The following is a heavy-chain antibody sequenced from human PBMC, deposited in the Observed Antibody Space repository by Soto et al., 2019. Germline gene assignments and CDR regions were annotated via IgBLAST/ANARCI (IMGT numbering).Heavy chain of an antibody. CDR3: ARGRIVLVPAAQGWFDH. CDR2: INPSGGST. Sequence: ASVKVSCKASGYTFTSYYMHWVRQAPGQGLEWMGIINPSGGSTSYAQKFQGRVTMTRDTSISTAYMELSRLRSDDTAVYYCARGRIVLVPAAQGWFDHWGQGTLVTVST. CDR1: GYTFTSYY. D-gene: IGHD2-2*01. J-gene: IGHJ5*02. V-gene: IGHV1-46*01.